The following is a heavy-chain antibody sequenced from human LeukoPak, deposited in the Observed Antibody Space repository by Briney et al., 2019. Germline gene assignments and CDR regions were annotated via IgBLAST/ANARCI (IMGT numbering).Heavy chain of an antibody. CDR1: GGSISSSSYY. D-gene: IGHD2-21*02. CDR2: IYYSGNT. CDR3: ARSHIVAVTGFAFDI. Sequence: SETLSLTCTVSGGSISSSSYYWGWIRQSPGKRLEWIGSIYYSGNTYYNPSLNSRVTITVDTSKNQFSLQLSSVTAADTTVYYCARSHIVAVTGFAFDIWGQGTLVTVSS. J-gene: IGHJ3*02. V-gene: IGHV4-39*01.